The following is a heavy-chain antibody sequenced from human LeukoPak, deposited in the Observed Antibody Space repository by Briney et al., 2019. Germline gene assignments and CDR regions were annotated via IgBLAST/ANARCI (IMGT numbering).Heavy chain of an antibody. D-gene: IGHD2-15*01. CDR3: AKSAGAYCSGGSCYSAVFDY. J-gene: IGHJ4*02. CDR1: GGTFSSYA. CDR2: IIPIFGTA. V-gene: IGHV1-69*01. Sequence: GSSVKVSCKASGGTFSSYAISWVRQAPGQGLEWMGGIIPIFGTANYAQKFQGRVTITADESTSTAYMGLSSLRSEDTAVYYCAKSAGAYCSGGSCYSAVFDYWGQGTLVTVSS.